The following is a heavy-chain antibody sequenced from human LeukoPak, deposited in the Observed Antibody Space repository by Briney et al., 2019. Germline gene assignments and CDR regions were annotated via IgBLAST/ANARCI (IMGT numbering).Heavy chain of an antibody. CDR3: IRDSSSSFDY. J-gene: IGHJ4*02. CDR2: INSDGSNT. CDR1: GYTFTTYW. V-gene: IGHV3-74*01. D-gene: IGHD6-13*01. Sequence: GGSLRLSCAASGYTFTTYWIHWVRQAPGKGLVWVSLINSDGSNTGYADSVKGRFTISRDNAKNMVYLQMNSLRAEDTAVYYCIRDSSSSFDYWSQGTLVTVSS.